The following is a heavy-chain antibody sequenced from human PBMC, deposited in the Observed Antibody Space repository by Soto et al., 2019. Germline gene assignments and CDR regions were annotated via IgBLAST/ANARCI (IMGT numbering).Heavy chain of an antibody. CDR3: ARELGYSSSALLCLDY. V-gene: IGHV3-33*01. Sequence: ESGGGVVQPGRSLRLSCAASGFAFSNYGMHWVRQAPGKGLEWVAVTWYDGTNTYYADSVKGRFTISRDNSKNTLYLQMNSLRAEDTAVYYCARELGYSSSALLCLDYWGQGTLVTVSS. CDR1: GFAFSNYG. D-gene: IGHD6-19*01. CDR2: TWYDGTNT. J-gene: IGHJ4*02.